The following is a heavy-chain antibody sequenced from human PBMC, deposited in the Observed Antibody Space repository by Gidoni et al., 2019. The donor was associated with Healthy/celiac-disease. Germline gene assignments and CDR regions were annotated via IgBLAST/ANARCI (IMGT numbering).Heavy chain of an antibody. CDR3: AKAESVVVVAGGDY. Sequence: EVQLLESGGGLVQPGGSLRLSCAASGFPFSSYAMSWVRQAPGKGLEWVSAISGSGGSTYYADSVKGRFTISRDNSKNTLYLQMNSLRAEDTAVYYCAKAESVVVVAGGDYWGQGTLVTVSS. CDR1: GFPFSSYA. J-gene: IGHJ4*02. D-gene: IGHD2-15*01. V-gene: IGHV3-23*01. CDR2: ISGSGGST.